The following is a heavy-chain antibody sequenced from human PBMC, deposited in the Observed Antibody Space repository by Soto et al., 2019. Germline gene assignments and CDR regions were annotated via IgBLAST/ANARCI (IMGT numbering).Heavy chain of an antibody. CDR2: IYTSGTT. D-gene: IGHD4-17*01. V-gene: IGHV4-4*07. J-gene: IGHJ5*02. Sequence: PSETLSLTCTVSGGSISNYYWSWIRQPAGKGLEWIGRIYTSGTTNYNPSLKGRVTMSVDMSKNQFSLKLSSVAAADTAVYYCARDDSGDNGRAFDPWGQGTLVTVSS. CDR1: GGSISNYY. CDR3: ARDDSGDNGRAFDP.